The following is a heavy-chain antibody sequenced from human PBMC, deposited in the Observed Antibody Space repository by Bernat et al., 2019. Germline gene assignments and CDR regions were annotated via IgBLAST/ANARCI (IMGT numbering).Heavy chain of an antibody. J-gene: IGHJ6*03. V-gene: IGHV1-69*01. CDR3: ARVIVARLPVGFYYYYYMDV. CDR1: GGTFSSYA. CDR2: IIPIFGTA. D-gene: IGHD6-6*01. Sequence: QVQLVQSGAEVKKPGSSVKVSCKASGGTFSSYAISWVRQAPGQGLEWMGGIIPIFGTANYAQKFQGRVTITADESTSTAYMELSSLRSEDTAVYYCARVIVARLPVGFYYYYYMDVWGKGTTVTVSS.